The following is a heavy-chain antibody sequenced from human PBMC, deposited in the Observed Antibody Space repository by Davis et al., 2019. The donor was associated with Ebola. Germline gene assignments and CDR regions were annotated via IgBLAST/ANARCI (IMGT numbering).Heavy chain of an antibody. CDR2: ISAYNGNT. Sequence: ASVKVSCKASGYTFTSYGISWVRQAPGQGLEWMGWISAYNGNTNYAQKLQGRVTMTTDTSTSTAYMELRSLRSDDTAVYYCAVLYAPRYYYYYMDVWGKGTTVTVSS. D-gene: IGHD2-2*02. CDR3: AVLYAPRYYYYYMDV. CDR1: GYTFTSYG. V-gene: IGHV1-18*04. J-gene: IGHJ6*03.